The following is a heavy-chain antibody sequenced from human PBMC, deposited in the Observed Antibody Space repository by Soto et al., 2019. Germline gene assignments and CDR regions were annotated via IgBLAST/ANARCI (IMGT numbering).Heavy chain of an antibody. CDR3: ARVDFWRGYPTYNWCDP. Sequence: SETLSLTCAVSGGSISSSNWWRWVRQPPGKGLEWIGEIYHSGSTNYNPSLKSRVTISVDKSKNQFSLKLSCVTAADTAVYYCARVDFWRGYPTYNWCDPWGQGTLVTVSS. CDR2: IYHSGST. CDR1: GGSISSSNW. D-gene: IGHD3-3*01. J-gene: IGHJ5*02. V-gene: IGHV4-4*02.